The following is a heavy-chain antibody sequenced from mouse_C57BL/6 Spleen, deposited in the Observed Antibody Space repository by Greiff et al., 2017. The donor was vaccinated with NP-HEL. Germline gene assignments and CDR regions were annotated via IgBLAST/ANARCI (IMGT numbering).Heavy chain of an antibody. CDR1: GYSITSGYY. Sequence: EVKLQESGPGLVKPSQSLSLTCSVPGYSITSGYYWNWIRQFPGNKLEWMGYISYDGSNNYNPSLKNRISITRDTSKNQFFLKLNSVTTEDTATYYCAREGLDYYGSSDYWGQGTTLTVAS. D-gene: IGHD1-1*01. CDR3: AREGLDYYGSSDY. CDR2: ISYDGSN. J-gene: IGHJ2*01. V-gene: IGHV3-6*01.